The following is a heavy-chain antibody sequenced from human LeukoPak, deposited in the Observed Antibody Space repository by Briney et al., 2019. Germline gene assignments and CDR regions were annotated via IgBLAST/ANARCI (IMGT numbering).Heavy chain of an antibody. CDR2: IYYSGST. CDR3: ARHPTRITIFGVASA. V-gene: IGHV4-38-2*02. D-gene: IGHD3-3*01. CDR1: GYSVSSGYY. J-gene: IGHJ5*02. Sequence: KASETLSLTCSVSGYSVSSGYYWDWSRQPPGKGLEWIGSIYYSGSTYYNPSLKSRVTISVDTSKNQFSLKLSSVTAADTAVYYCARHPTRITIFGVASAWGQGTLVTVSS.